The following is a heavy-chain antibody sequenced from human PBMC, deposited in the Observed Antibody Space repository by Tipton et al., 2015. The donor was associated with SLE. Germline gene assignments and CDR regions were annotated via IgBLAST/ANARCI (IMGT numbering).Heavy chain of an antibody. V-gene: IGHV4-4*07. Sequence: TLSLTCTVSGGSISGYYWSWIRQPAGKGLEWIGRVYSSGSTICNPSIKSRITLSLDTSKNQFSLRVNSATAADTTVYYCARGGGSYYDYWGQGTLVTVSS. CDR2: VYSSGST. J-gene: IGHJ4*02. D-gene: IGHD1-26*01. CDR3: ARGGGSYYDY. CDR1: GGSISGYY.